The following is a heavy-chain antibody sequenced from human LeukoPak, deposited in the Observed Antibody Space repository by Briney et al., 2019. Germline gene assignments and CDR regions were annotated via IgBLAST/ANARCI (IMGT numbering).Heavy chain of an antibody. CDR2: VYFNGDT. Sequence: SETLSLTCTVSRGSITTTSPYWGWIRQPPGQGLEWIGSVYFNGDTYYPSLGSRVTISVDTSKNQFSLKLSSVTAADTAVYYCARGRRIPFLGNGFAPGGQGTLVTAPS. J-gene: IGHJ5*02. CDR1: RGSITTTSPY. D-gene: IGHD3-3*01. CDR3: ARGRRIPFLGNGFAP. V-gene: IGHV4-39*07.